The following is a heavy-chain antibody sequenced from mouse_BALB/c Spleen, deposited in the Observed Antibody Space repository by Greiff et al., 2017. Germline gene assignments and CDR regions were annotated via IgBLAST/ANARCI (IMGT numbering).Heavy chain of an antibody. J-gene: IGHJ2*01. CDR3: ARDYGSSLDY. V-gene: IGHV5-6-5*01. CDR1: GFTFSSYA. D-gene: IGHD1-1*01. Sequence: EVHLVESGGGLVKPGGSLKLSCAASGFTFSSYAMSWVRQTPEKRLEWVASISSGGSTYYPDSMKGRFTISRDNARNILYLQMSSLRSEDTAMYYCARDYGSSLDYWGQGTTLTVSS. CDR2: ISSGGST.